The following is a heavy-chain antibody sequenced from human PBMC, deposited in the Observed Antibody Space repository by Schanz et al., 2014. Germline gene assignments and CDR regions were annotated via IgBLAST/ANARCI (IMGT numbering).Heavy chain of an antibody. CDR3: ARLNYDSSGYPYYYGMDV. D-gene: IGHD3-22*01. J-gene: IGHJ6*02. CDR1: GGSIRNYY. V-gene: IGHV4-59*08. Sequence: QVQLQESGPGLVKPSETLSLTCSVSGGSIRNYYWNWIRQPPGKGVEWIGYIHYSGSTNYNPSLGSRVAMSVHPSKNQFSLKLSSVTAADTAVYYCARLNYDSSGYPYYYGMDVWGQGTTVTVSS. CDR2: IHYSGST.